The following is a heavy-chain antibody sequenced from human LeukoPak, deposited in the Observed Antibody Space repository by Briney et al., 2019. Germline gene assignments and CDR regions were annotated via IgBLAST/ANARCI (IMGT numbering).Heavy chain of an antibody. J-gene: IGHJ4*02. Sequence: PGGSLRLSCAASGFTFSSYEMNWVRQAPGKGLEWVSYISSSGSTIYYADSVKGRFTISRDNAKNSLYLQMNSLRAEGTAVYYCARVECTNGVCYRFDYWGQGTLVTVSS. CDR2: ISSSGSTI. CDR3: ARVECTNGVCYRFDY. CDR1: GFTFSSYE. V-gene: IGHV3-48*03. D-gene: IGHD2-8*01.